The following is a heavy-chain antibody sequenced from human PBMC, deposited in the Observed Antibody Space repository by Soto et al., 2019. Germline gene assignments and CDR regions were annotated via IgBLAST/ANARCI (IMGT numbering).Heavy chain of an antibody. CDR3: ARGDSSLIVY. CDR1: GFTLSSYG. V-gene: IGHV3-33*01. D-gene: IGHD3-22*01. CDR2: IWYDGSNK. J-gene: IGHJ4*02. Sequence: QVQMVESGGGVVQPGRSLRLSCVASGFTLSSYGMHLVRQAPGKGLEWVAIIWYDGSNKDYVDSVKGRFTISRDNSKNTLYLQMNSLRVEDTAVYYCARGDSSLIVYWGQGTLVTVSS.